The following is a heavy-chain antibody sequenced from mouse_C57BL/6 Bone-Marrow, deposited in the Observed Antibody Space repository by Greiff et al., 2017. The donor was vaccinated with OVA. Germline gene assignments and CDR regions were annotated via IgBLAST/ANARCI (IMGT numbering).Heavy chain of an antibody. CDR3: ARRDGYLGWFAY. D-gene: IGHD2-3*01. J-gene: IGHJ3*01. V-gene: IGHV2-2*01. CDR1: GFSLTSYG. Sequence: VKLMESGPGLVQPSQSLSITCTVSGFSLTSYGVHWVRQSPGKGLEWLGVIWSGGSTDYNAAFISRLSISKDNSKSQVFFKMNSLQADDTAIYYCARRDGYLGWFAYWGQGTLVTVSA. CDR2: IWSGGST.